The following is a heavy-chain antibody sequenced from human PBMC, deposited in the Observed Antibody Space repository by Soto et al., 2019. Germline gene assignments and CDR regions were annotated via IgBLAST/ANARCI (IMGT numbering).Heavy chain of an antibody. Sequence: ASVKVSCKASGGTFSSYAISWVRQAPGQGLEWMGGIIPIFGTANYAQKFQGRVTITADKSTSTAYMELSSLRSEDTAVYYCASVVVVAASFYYGMDVWGQGTTVTV. CDR1: GGTFSSYA. CDR2: IIPIFGTA. CDR3: ASVVVVAASFYYGMDV. J-gene: IGHJ6*02. D-gene: IGHD2-15*01. V-gene: IGHV1-69*06.